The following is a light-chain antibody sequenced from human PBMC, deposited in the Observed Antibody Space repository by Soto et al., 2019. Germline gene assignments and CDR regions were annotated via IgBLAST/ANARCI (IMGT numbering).Light chain of an antibody. J-gene: IGLJ1*01. Sequence: QSVLTQPRSVSGSPGQSVTISCTGTSSDVGGYNYVSWYQQHPGKAPKLMIYDVSKRPSGVPDRFSGSKSGNTASLTISGLQDEDEADYYCCSYAGSYTRYVFGTGTKLTVL. CDR2: DVS. CDR3: CSYAGSYTRYV. V-gene: IGLV2-11*01. CDR1: SSDVGGYNY.